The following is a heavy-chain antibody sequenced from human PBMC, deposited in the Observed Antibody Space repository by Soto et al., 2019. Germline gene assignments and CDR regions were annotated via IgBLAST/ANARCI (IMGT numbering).Heavy chain of an antibody. CDR3: VRDSPGSQEYFDY. CDR2: INTDGSDT. Sequence: EVQLVESGGGLAQHGGSLRLSCAASGFLFSSEWMDWVRQAPGKGLVWVSRINTDGSDTRYADSVKGRFTISRDNAKTTVYLQMNSLRAEDTGVYYCVRDSPGSQEYFDYWCQGNMVTVSS. D-gene: IGHD1-26*01. CDR1: GFLFSSEW. V-gene: IGHV3-74*01. J-gene: IGHJ4*02.